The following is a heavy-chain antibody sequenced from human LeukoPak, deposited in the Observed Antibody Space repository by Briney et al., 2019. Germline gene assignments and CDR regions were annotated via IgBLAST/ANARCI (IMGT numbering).Heavy chain of an antibody. D-gene: IGHD3-22*01. CDR2: IYYSGST. CDR1: GGSISSSSYY. J-gene: IGHJ4*02. V-gene: IGHV4-39*07. CDR3: ARGSEITTSPYYFDY. Sequence: SETLSLTCTVSGGSISSSSYYWGWIRQPPGKGLEWIGSIYYSGSTYYNPSLKSRATISVDTSKNQFSLKLSSVTAADTAVYYCARGSEITTSPYYFDYWGQGTLVNVSS.